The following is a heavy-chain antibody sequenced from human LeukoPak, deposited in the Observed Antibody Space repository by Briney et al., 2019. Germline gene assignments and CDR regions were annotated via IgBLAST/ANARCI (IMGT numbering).Heavy chain of an antibody. V-gene: IGHV1-2*02. Sequence: ASVKVSCKASVYTFTGYYMHWVRQAPGQGLEWMGWINPDSGGTNYAQKFQGRVTMTRDTSISTAYMELSRLKSDDTAVYYCARSSSWYRDWFDPWGQGTLVSVSS. D-gene: IGHD6-13*01. CDR2: INPDSGGT. CDR1: VYTFTGYY. J-gene: IGHJ5*02. CDR3: ARSSSWYRDWFDP.